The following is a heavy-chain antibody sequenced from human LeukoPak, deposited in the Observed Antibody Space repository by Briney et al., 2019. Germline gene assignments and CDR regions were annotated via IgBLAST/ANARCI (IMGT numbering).Heavy chain of an antibody. CDR3: ARRGMATKTHAFDI. Sequence: SETLSLTCTVSGGSISSIIYYWGWIRQPPGKGLEWIGSIYYSGSTYYNPSLKSRVTISVDTSKNQFSPKLSSVTAVDTAVYYCARRGMATKTHAFDIWGQGTMVTVSS. CDR2: IYYSGST. V-gene: IGHV4-39*01. D-gene: IGHD5-24*01. J-gene: IGHJ3*02. CDR1: GGSISSIIYY.